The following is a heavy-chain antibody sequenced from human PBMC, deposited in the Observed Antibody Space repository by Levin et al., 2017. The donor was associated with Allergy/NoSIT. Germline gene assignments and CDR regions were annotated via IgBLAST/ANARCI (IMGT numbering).Heavy chain of an antibody. D-gene: IGHD6-13*01. V-gene: IGHV4-34*01. Sequence: PSETLSLTCAVYGGSFSGYYWSWIRQRPGKGLEWIGEINHSGSTNYNPSLNSRVTISVDTSKNQFSLKLSSVTAADTAVYYCALPRGQLVSRWFEPWGQGTLVTVSS. CDR2: INHSGST. J-gene: IGHJ5*02. CDR1: GGSFSGYY. CDR3: ALPRGQLVSRWFEP.